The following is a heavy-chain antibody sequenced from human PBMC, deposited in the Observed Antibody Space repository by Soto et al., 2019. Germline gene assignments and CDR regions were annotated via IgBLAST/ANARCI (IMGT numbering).Heavy chain of an antibody. Sequence: GASVKVSCKVSGYTLTELSMHWVRQAPGKGLEWMGGFDPEDGETIYAQKFQGRVTMTEDTSTDTAYMELSSLRSEDTAVYYCATTNPTLEWLLPTDYWGQGTLVTVSS. V-gene: IGHV1-24*01. D-gene: IGHD3-3*01. J-gene: IGHJ4*02. CDR3: ATTNPTLEWLLPTDY. CDR1: GYTLTELS. CDR2: FDPEDGET.